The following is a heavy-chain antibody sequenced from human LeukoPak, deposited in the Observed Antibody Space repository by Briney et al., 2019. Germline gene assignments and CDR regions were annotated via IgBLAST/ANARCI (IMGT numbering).Heavy chain of an antibody. V-gene: IGHV1-8*01. Sequence: ASVKVSCKASGYTFTSYDINWVRQATGQGLEWMGWMNPNSGNTGYAQKFQGRVTMTRNTSISTAYMELSSLRSEDTAVYYCARGRKVLWFGELSEDAFDIWGQGTMVTVSS. J-gene: IGHJ3*02. D-gene: IGHD3-10*01. CDR2: MNPNSGNT. CDR3: ARGRKVLWFGELSEDAFDI. CDR1: GYTFTSYD.